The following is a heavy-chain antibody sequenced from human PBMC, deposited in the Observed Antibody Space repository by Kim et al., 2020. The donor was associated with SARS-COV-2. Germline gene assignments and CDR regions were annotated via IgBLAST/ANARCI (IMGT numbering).Heavy chain of an antibody. Sequence: YYNPSLKSRVTISVDTPKNQFSLKLSSVTAADTAVYYCARVSGSYYDIDYWGQGTLVTVSS. CDR3: ARVSGSYYDIDY. J-gene: IGHJ4*02. D-gene: IGHD1-26*01. V-gene: IGHV4-39*07.